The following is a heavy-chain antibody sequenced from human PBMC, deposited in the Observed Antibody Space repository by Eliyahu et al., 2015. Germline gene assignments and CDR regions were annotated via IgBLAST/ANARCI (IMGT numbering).Heavy chain of an antibody. CDR1: GFTXTXYW. CDR3: TRSSWPYYFDY. CDR2: INNDGSET. Sequence: EVQLAESGGGLVQPGXSLXXSCSASGFTXTXYWMHWXRQAPGKGLVWVSRINNDGSETTYADSVKGRFTISKDNAKNTLYLQMNSLRAEDTAVYYCTRSSWPYYFDYWSQGTLVTVSS. D-gene: IGHD6-13*01. J-gene: IGHJ4*02. V-gene: IGHV3-74*01.